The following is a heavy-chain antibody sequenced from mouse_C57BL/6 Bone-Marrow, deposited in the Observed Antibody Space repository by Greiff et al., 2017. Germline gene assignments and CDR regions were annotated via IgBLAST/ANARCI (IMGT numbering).Heavy chain of an antibody. Sequence: VQLQQPGAELVKPGASVKMSCKASGYTFTSYWITWVKQRPGQGLEWIGDIYPGSGSTNYNEKFKSKATLTVDTSSSTAYMQLSSLTSEDSAVYYCAREDYGSSYGGYWGQGTTLTVSS. CDR2: IYPGSGST. CDR1: GYTFTSYW. CDR3: AREDYGSSYGGY. V-gene: IGHV1-55*01. J-gene: IGHJ2*01. D-gene: IGHD1-1*01.